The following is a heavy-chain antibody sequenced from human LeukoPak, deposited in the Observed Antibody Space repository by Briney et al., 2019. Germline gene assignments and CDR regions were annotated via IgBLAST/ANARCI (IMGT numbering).Heavy chain of an antibody. D-gene: IGHD4-23*01. J-gene: IGHJ1*01. CDR3: ARDNGGNLEYFQH. CDR2: IIPIFGTA. V-gene: IGHV1-69*05. CDR1: GGTFSGYA. Sequence: SVKVSCKASGGTFSGYAISWVQQAPGQGLEWMGGIIPIFGTANYAQKFQGRVTITTDESTSTAYMELSSLRSEDTAVYYCARDNGGNLEYFQHWGQGTLVTVSS.